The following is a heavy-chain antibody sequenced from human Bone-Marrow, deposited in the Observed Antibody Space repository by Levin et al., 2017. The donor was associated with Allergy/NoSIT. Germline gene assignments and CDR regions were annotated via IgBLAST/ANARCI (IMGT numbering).Heavy chain of an antibody. Sequence: SETLSLTCTVSGGSVRSYFWTWIRQPPGKRLEWKGYIYSSGTTKYNPSVESRVTISIDTSKNQFSLNLTSVTAADTAVYYCARQDTSMAGHFDYWGQGSRVTVSS. CDR2: IYSSGTT. CDR3: ARQDTSMAGHFDY. V-gene: IGHV4-59*08. J-gene: IGHJ4*02. CDR1: GGSVRSYF. D-gene: IGHD5-18*01.